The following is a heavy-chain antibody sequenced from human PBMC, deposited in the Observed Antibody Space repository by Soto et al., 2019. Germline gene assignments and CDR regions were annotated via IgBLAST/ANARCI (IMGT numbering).Heavy chain of an antibody. Sequence: PGGSLRLSCAASGFTVSSNYMSWVRQAPGKGLEWVSVIYSGGSTYYADSVKGRFTISRDNSKNSLYLQMNSLRAEDTALYYCAKDAYSSGWYDNYFDYWGQGTLVTVSS. CDR1: GFTVSSNY. CDR2: IYSGGST. V-gene: IGHV3-66*01. CDR3: AKDAYSSGWYDNYFDY. D-gene: IGHD6-19*01. J-gene: IGHJ4*02.